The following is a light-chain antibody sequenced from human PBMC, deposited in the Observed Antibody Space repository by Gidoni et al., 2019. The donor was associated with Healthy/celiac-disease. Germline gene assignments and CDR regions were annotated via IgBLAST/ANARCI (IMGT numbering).Light chain of an antibody. CDR2: DAS. J-gene: IGKJ1*01. CDR3: QQRSNWPRWT. V-gene: IGKV3-11*01. CDR1: QSVSSY. Sequence: EIVLTQSPATLSLSPGERATLSCRASQSVSSYLAWYQQKPGQAPRLLIYDASNRATGIPARFSGSGSWTDFTLTISSLEPEDFAVYYCQQRSNWPRWTFXQXTKVEIK.